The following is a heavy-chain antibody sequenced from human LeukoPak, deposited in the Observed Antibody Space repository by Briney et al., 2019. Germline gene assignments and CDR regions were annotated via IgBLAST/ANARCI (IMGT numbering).Heavy chain of an antibody. V-gene: IGHV4-59*01. D-gene: IGHD3-22*01. CDR2: IYYSGST. J-gene: IGHJ4*02. Sequence: SETLSLTCTVSGGSISRYYWSWIRQPPGKGLECIGYIYYSGSTNYNPSLKTRVTISVDTSKNQFSLKLSSVTAADTAVYYCARWGSGYYFFDYWGKGTLVTVSS. CDR1: GGSISRYY. CDR3: ARWGSGYYFFDY.